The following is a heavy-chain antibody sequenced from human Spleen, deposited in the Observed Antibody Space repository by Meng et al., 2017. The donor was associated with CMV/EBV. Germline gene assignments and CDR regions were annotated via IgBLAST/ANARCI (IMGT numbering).Heavy chain of an antibody. V-gene: IGHV3-53*01. J-gene: IGHJ4*02. CDR2: IYSGGGT. D-gene: IGHD2-15*01. CDR1: GFSVSSSY. CDR3: AKYVVTATRGAFDY. Sequence: GGSLRLSCAASGFSVSSSYVSWVRQAPGKGLEWVSVIYSGGGTSFADSVKGRFTISRDNSKNTLYLQMNSLRVEDTAVYYCAKYVVTATRGAFDYWGQGTLVTVSS.